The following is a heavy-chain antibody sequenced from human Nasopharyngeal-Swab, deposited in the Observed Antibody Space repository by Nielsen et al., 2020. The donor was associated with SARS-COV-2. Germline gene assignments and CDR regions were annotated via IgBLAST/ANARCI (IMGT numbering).Heavy chain of an antibody. CDR2: IWYDGSNK. J-gene: IGHJ3*02. Sequence: GESLKISCAASGFTFSSNGMHWVRQAPGKGLEWVAVIWYDGSNKYYADSVKGRFTISRDNSKNTLYLQMSSLRAEDTALYWCVKDLRGKYAFDIWGQGTMVTVSS. CDR3: VKDLRGKYAFDI. CDR1: GFTFSSNG. D-gene: IGHD3-16*01. V-gene: IGHV3-30*02.